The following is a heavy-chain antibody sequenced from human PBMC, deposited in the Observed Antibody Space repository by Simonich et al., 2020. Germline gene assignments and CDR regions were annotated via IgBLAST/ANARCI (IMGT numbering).Heavy chain of an antibody. V-gene: IGHV3-74*01. J-gene: IGHJ3*02. Sequence: EVQLVESGGGLVQPGGSLRLSCAASGFTFSSYWMHWVRQAPGKGLGWGLRMNSDGRSTSYADSVKGRFTISRDNAKNTLYLQMNSLRAEDTAVYYCARDYSNYDAFDIWGQGTMVTVSS. D-gene: IGHD4-4*01. CDR1: GFTFSSYW. CDR2: MNSDGRST. CDR3: ARDYSNYDAFDI.